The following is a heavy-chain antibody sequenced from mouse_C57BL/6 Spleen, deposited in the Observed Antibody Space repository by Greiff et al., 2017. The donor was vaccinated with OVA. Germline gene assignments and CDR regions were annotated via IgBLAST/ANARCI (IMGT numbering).Heavy chain of an antibody. CDR1: GYTFTDYY. V-gene: IGHV1-26*01. J-gene: IGHJ1*03. Sequence: EVQLQQSGPELVKPGASVKISCKASGYTFTDYYMNWVKQSHGKSLEWIGDINPNNGGTSYNQKFKGKATLTVDKSSSTAYMELRSLTSEDSAVYYGARRSYGSSDRYFDVWGTGTTVTVSS. CDR3: ARRSYGSSDRYFDV. D-gene: IGHD1-1*01. CDR2: INPNNGGT.